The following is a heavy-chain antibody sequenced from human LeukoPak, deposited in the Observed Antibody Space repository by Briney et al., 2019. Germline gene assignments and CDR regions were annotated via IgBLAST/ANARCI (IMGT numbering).Heavy chain of an antibody. CDR2: IYHSGNT. V-gene: IGHV4-30-4*08. Sequence: SETLSLTCTVSGGSISSGDYYWSWIRQPPGKGLEWIGYIYHSGNTYYNPSLKGRLTISVDTPRNQFSLKLRSVTAADTAVYYCARGGTRITIVGVVINDFDYWGQGTLVTVSS. J-gene: IGHJ4*02. CDR3: ARGGTRITIVGVVINDFDY. CDR1: GGSISSGDYY. D-gene: IGHD3-3*01.